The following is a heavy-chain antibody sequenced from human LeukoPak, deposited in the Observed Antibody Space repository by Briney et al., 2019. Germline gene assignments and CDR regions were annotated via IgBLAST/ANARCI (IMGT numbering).Heavy chain of an antibody. CDR2: ISYDGSNK. Sequence: GRSLRLSCAASGFTFSSYAMHWVRRAPGKGLEWGAVISYDGSNKYYADSVKGRFTISRDNSKNTLYLQMNSLRAEDTAVYYCARGLWFGDTPPGYWGQGTLVTVSS. CDR1: GFTFSSYA. J-gene: IGHJ4*02. CDR3: ARGLWFGDTPPGY. V-gene: IGHV3-30-3*01. D-gene: IGHD3-10*01.